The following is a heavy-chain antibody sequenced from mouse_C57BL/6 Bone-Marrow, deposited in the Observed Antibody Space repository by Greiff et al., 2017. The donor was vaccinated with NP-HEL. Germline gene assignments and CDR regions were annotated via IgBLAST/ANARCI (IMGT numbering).Heavy chain of an antibody. CDR2: IDPSDSYT. Sequence: QVQLQQPGAELVRPGTSVKLSCKASGYTFTSYWMHWVKQRPGQGLEWIGVIDPSDSYTNYNQKFKGKATLTVDTSSSTAYMQLSSLTSEDSAVYYCARPSNYLDYGRQGTTLTVSS. J-gene: IGHJ2*01. CDR3: ARPSNYLDY. CDR1: GYTFTSYW. V-gene: IGHV1-59*01.